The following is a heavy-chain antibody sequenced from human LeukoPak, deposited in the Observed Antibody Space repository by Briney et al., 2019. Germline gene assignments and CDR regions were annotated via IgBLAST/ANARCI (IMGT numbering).Heavy chain of an antibody. J-gene: IGHJ4*02. V-gene: IGHV3-11*01. CDR2: MIETGSKI. Sequence: RGSLRLSCAASVFPFREYYMTCIRHAPGKGVECLAYMIETGSKIHYADSMRGRSTSTRDNAKNPAHLQMNSLTAEDTAVYYGASPPPGDSGRYSAVHYWGQGTLVTVSS. CDR1: VFPFREYY. D-gene: IGHD1-26*01. CDR3: ASPPPGDSGRYSAVHY.